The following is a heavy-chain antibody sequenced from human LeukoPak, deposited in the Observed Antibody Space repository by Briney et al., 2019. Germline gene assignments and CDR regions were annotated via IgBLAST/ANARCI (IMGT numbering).Heavy chain of an antibody. V-gene: IGHV4-39*07. D-gene: IGHD5-24*01. CDR1: AGSISSSSYY. Sequence: SETLSLTCNVSAGSISSSSYYWGWIRQPPGKGLEWIGSIYYSGSTYYNPSLKSRVTISVDTSDNKFSLRLSSVSAADTAVYYCARSWRRNWLDPWGQGTLVTDSS. CDR2: IYYSGST. J-gene: IGHJ5*02. CDR3: ARSWRRNWLDP.